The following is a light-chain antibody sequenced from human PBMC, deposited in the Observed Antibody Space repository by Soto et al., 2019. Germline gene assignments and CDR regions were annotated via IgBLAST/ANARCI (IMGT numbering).Light chain of an antibody. Sequence: QSVLTQPASVSGSPGQSITISCTGTSSDIGIFNYVSWYQQHPGKAPKLIIYAVSNRPSGVSDRFSGSKSGNTASLTISGLQAEDEADYHCCSYAGNSNYVFGTGTKVTV. CDR2: AVS. V-gene: IGLV2-14*03. CDR3: CSYAGNSNYV. J-gene: IGLJ1*01. CDR1: SSDIGIFNY.